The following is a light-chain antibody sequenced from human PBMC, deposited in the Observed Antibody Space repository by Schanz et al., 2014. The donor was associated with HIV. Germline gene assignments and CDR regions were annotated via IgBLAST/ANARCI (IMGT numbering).Light chain of an antibody. J-gene: IGLJ3*02. CDR1: SSDVGSYNL. CDR2: EVN. CDR3: QSYDSSLRGWV. V-gene: IGLV2-14*02. Sequence: QSALTQPASVSGSPGQSITISCTGTSSDVGSYNLVSWYQQHPGKAPKLMIYEVNKRPSGVSNRFSGSKSGNTASLTITGLQAGDEADYYCQSYDSSLRGWVFGGGTKLTVL.